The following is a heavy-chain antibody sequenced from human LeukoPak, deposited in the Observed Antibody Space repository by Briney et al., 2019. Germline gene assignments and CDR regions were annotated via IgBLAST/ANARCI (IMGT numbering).Heavy chain of an antibody. J-gene: IGHJ4*02. Sequence: ASVKVSCKASGYTFTGYYMHWVRQAPGQGLEWMGWINPNSGGTNYAQKFQGRVTMTRDTSISTAYMELSRLRSDDTAAYYCARAYYDILTGYYFAGGYWGQGTLVTVSS. D-gene: IGHD3-9*01. CDR2: INPNSGGT. CDR1: GYTFTGYY. CDR3: ARAYYDILTGYYFAGGY. V-gene: IGHV1-2*02.